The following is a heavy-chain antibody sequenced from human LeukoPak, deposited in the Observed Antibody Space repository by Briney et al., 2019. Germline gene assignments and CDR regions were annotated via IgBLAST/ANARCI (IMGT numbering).Heavy chain of an antibody. V-gene: IGHV4-59*01. D-gene: IGHD6-13*01. J-gene: IGHJ5*02. CDR1: GGSISSYY. CDR3: ARVGGSSSWRWFDP. CDR2: IYYSGST. Sequence: PSETLSLTCTVSGGSISSYYWSWIRQPPGKGLEWIGYIYYSGSTNYNPSLKSRVTISVDTSKNQFSLKLSSVTAADTAVYYCARVGGSSSWRWFDPWGQGTLVTVSS.